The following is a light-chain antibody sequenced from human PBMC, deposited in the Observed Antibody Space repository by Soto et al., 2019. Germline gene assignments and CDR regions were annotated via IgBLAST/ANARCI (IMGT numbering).Light chain of an antibody. J-gene: IGLJ2*01. Sequence: QSALNQPASVSGSPGQSITISCTGTTSDVGRYNYVSWYQQHPDKAPKLIISEVSTRPSGVSDRFSGSKSGNTASLTISGLQPEDEADYYCSSYTTISTLVFGGGTKLTVL. V-gene: IGLV2-14*01. CDR3: SSYTTISTLV. CDR1: TSDVGRYNY. CDR2: EVS.